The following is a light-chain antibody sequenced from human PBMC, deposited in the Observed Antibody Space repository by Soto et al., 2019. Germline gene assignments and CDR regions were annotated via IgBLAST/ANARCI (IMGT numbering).Light chain of an antibody. CDR2: DAS. V-gene: IGKV1-5*01. CDR3: QQYNSYVT. J-gene: IGKJ1*01. Sequence: DIPMTQSPSTLSASVGDRVTITCRASQSISSWLAWYQQKPGKAPKLLIYDASGLESGVPSRFSGSGSGTEFTLTISSLQPDDFATYYCQQYNSYVTFGQGTKVEIK. CDR1: QSISSW.